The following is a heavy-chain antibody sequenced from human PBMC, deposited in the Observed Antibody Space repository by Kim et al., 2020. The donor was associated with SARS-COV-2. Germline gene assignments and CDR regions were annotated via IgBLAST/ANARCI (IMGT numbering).Heavy chain of an antibody. CDR2: ISWNSGSI. CDR3: AKDPNVRGQLVGFFDY. J-gene: IGHJ4*02. V-gene: IGHV3-9*01. D-gene: IGHD6-13*01. CDR1: GFTFDDYA. Sequence: GGSLRLSCAASGFTFDDYAMHWVRQAPGKGLEWVSGISWNSGSIGYADSVKGRFTISRDNAKNSLYLQMNSLRAEDTALYYCAKDPNVRGQLVGFFDYWGQGTLVTVSS.